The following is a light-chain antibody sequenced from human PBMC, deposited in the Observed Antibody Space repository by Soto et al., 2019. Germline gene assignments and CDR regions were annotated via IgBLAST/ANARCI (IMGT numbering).Light chain of an antibody. CDR2: DVN. V-gene: IGLV2-23*02. J-gene: IGLJ1*01. CDR3: CSYAGTVAYG. CDR1: GSDVGAYNL. Sequence: QSALIQPASVSGSPGEWISISCARNGSDVGAYNLVSWYQQHPSKAPKLINCDVNTLPSGISNRFSGSKSGDTASLTISGLQAEDEADYFCCSYAGTVAYGFGTGTKVTVL.